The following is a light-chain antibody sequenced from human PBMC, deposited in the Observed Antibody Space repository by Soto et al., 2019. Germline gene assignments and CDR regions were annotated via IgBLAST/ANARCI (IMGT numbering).Light chain of an antibody. V-gene: IGLV2-8*01. J-gene: IGLJ3*02. CDR3: SAYTGSNHLL. Sequence: QSALTQPPAASGSPGQSVTISCTGTSSDVGGYNYVSWYQQHPGKAPKLMIYEVTKRPSGVPDRFSGSKSGNTASLTVSGLQAEHEANYYCSAYTGSNHLLFGGGSTRTVL. CDR1: SSDVGGYNY. CDR2: EVT.